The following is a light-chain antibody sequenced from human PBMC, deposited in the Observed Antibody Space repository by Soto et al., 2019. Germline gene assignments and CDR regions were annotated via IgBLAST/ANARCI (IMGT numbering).Light chain of an antibody. Sequence: QSALTQPASVSGSPGLSITISCTGTTSDIGSYNYVSWYQQHPGKAPKLMIYDVSNRPSGVSNRFSGSKSGNTASLTISGLQAEDEADYYCSSYTTTANNVFRTGTKLTVL. CDR3: SSYTTTANNV. CDR2: DVS. V-gene: IGLV2-14*03. CDR1: TSDIGSYNY. J-gene: IGLJ1*01.